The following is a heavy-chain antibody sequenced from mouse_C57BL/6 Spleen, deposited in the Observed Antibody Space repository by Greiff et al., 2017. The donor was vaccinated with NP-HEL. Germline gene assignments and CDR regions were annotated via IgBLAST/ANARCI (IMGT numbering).Heavy chain of an antibody. Sequence: QVQLQQSGAELVRPGASVKLSCKASGYTFTDYYINWVKQRPGQGLEWIARIYPGSGNTYYNEKFKGKATLTAEKSSSTAYMQLSSLTSEDSAVYFCARPHSNYQAWFAYWGQGTLVTVSA. CDR3: ARPHSNYQAWFAY. CDR2: IYPGSGNT. D-gene: IGHD2-5*01. J-gene: IGHJ3*01. V-gene: IGHV1-76*01. CDR1: GYTFTDYY.